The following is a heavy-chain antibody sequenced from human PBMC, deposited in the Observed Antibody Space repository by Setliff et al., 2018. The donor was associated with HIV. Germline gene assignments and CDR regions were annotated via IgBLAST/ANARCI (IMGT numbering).Heavy chain of an antibody. Sequence: PGGSLRLSCAASEFTLSGYSMSVVRQVPGKGLEWVSAIDPSGSRIFYSDSVKGRFTISRDNSKNTLYLHMNSLTAEDTAVYYWAKVDNGHCTSASCRDFDYWGQGTLVTVSS. CDR1: EFTLSGYS. V-gene: IGHV3-23*01. CDR3: AKVDNGHCTSASCRDFDY. D-gene: IGHD2-2*03. J-gene: IGHJ4*02. CDR2: IDPSGSRI.